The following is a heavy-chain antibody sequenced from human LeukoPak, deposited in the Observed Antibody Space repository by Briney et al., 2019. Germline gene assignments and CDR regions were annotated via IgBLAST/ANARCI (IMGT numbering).Heavy chain of an antibody. CDR1: GFTFGKYA. J-gene: IGHJ4*02. Sequence: WGSLTLSCEASGFTFGKYAIHWVRQVPGAGLDWVGIITHHGGAQYYADSVKCRVTFSRDNSQSTVCLNMNSLRPEDTAVYYCARDAQSGAFSNFDYWGQGTLVTVSS. CDR3: ARDAQSGAFSNFDY. CDR2: ITHHGGAQ. D-gene: IGHD1-26*01. V-gene: IGHV3-30-3*01.